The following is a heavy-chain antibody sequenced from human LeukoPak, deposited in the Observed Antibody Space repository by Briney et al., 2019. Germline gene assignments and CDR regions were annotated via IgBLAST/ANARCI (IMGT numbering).Heavy chain of an antibody. D-gene: IGHD3-10*01. V-gene: IGHV4-31*11. CDR2: ISYSGNT. Sequence: SETLSLTCAVSGDSISSGGYSWSWIRQHPGKGLEWIGYISYSGNTYYNPSLKGRLTISVDTSKNQFSLKLSSVTAADTAVYYCARSFGESYFDYWGQGILVTVSS. CDR3: ARSFGESYFDY. CDR1: GDSISSGGYS. J-gene: IGHJ4*02.